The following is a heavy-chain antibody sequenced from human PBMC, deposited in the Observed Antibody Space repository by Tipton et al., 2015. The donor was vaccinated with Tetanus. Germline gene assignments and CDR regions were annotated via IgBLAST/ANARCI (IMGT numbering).Heavy chain of an antibody. CDR3: ARDFGYCNGGSCYRPFDY. Sequence: QLVQSGGGLIQPGGSLRLSCAASGFTVSSNYMSWVRQAPGKGLDWVANIKLDGSETYYVDSVKGRFTISRDNAQNSLFLQMNSLRAEDTAVYYCARDFGYCNGGSCYRPFDYWGQGTLVTVSS. CDR1: GFTVSSNY. J-gene: IGHJ4*02. V-gene: IGHV3-7*01. CDR2: IKLDGSET. D-gene: IGHD2-15*01.